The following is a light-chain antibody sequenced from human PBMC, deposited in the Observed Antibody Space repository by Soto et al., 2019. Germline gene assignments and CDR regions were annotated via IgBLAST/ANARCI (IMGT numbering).Light chain of an antibody. V-gene: IGLV2-14*01. CDR2: DVS. J-gene: IGLJ2*01. CDR3: CSYTSSSTVV. CDR1: SSDVGGYNY. Sequence: QSALTQPASVSGSPGQSITISCTGTSSDVGGYNYVSWYQQHPGKAPKLMIYDVSNRPSGVSSRFSGSKSGNTASLTISGLQAEDEADYYCCSYTSSSTVVFGGGTKVTVL.